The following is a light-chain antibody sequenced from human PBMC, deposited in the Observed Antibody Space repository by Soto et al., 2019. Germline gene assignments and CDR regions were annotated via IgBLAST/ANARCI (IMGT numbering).Light chain of an antibody. J-gene: IGLJ1*01. CDR1: NSDVGGYNY. Sequence: QSALTQPASVSGSPGQSITISCTGTNSDVGGYNYVSWYQQHQGKAPKLMIYEVSNRPSGVSDRFSGSKSGNTASLTISGLQAEDEADYYCSSYSSSSTLYVFGTGTKLTVL. CDR2: EVS. CDR3: SSYSSSSTLYV. V-gene: IGLV2-14*01.